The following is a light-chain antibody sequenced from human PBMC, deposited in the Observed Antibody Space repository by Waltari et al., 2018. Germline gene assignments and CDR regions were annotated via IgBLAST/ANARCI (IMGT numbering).Light chain of an antibody. J-gene: IGLJ3*02. Sequence: QLVLTQSPSASASLGASVKLTRPLSSGHSTNIIAWLQQQPEKGPRYLMNVNSDGSHNKGVGIPDRFSGSSSGAERYLTISSLQSEDEADYYCQTGGHGTWVFGGGTRLTVL. CDR2: VNSDGSH. CDR1: SGHSTNI. CDR3: QTGGHGTWV. V-gene: IGLV4-69*01.